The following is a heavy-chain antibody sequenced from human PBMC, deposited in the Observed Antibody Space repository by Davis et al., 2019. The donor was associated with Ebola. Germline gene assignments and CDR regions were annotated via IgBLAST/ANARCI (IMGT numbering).Heavy chain of an antibody. CDR3: ARVYYYGSGENGMDV. CDR2: ISSSGSTI. J-gene: IGHJ6*02. V-gene: IGHV3-11*01. Sequence: PGGSLRLSCAASGFTFSGYYMSWIRQAPGKGLEWVSYISSSGSTIYYADSVKGRFAISRDNAKNSLYLQMNSLRAEDTAVYYCARVYYYGSGENGMDVWGQGTTATVSS. D-gene: IGHD3-10*01. CDR1: GFTFSGYY.